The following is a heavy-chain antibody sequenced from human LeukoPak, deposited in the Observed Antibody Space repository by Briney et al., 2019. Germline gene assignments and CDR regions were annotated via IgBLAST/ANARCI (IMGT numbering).Heavy chain of an antibody. J-gene: IGHJ6*03. Sequence: QSGGSLRLPCAASGFTFSSYAMSWVRQAPGKGLEWVSAISGSGGSTYYADSVKGRFTISRDNSKNTLYLQMNSLRAEDTAVYYCAKGRWPSVYYMDVWGKGTTVTVSS. CDR2: ISGSGGST. D-gene: IGHD5-24*01. CDR3: AKGRWPSVYYMDV. V-gene: IGHV3-23*01. CDR1: GFTFSSYA.